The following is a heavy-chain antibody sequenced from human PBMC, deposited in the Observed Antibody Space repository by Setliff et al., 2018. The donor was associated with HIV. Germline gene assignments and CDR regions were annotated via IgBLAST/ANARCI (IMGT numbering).Heavy chain of an antibody. D-gene: IGHD6-13*01. CDR3: ATGRIPGIPAVIVY. Sequence: ASVKVSCKASGYTFTSYYMHWVRQAPGQGLEWMGLVDPEGGKTIYAENFQGRVTISADTSTDTTYMKLSSLKSEDTAVYYCATGRIPGIPAVIVYWGQGTLVTVS. J-gene: IGHJ4*02. CDR1: GYTFTSYY. CDR2: VDPEGGKT. V-gene: IGHV1-69-2*01.